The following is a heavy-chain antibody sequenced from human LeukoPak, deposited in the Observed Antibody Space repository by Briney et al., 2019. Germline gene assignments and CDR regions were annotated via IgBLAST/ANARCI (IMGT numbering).Heavy chain of an antibody. CDR1: GYTFSTHD. J-gene: IGHJ3*02. CDR3: ARERNTMIAAFDI. V-gene: IGHV1-18*01. D-gene: IGHD3-22*01. Sequence: ASVKVSCKTSGYTFSTHDLSWVRQAPGQGLEWMGWISPYNGNTKYEHNLQGRVTMTTDTSTSTAYMELRSLRSDDTAMYYCARERNTMIAAFDIWGQGTMVIVSS. CDR2: ISPYNGNT.